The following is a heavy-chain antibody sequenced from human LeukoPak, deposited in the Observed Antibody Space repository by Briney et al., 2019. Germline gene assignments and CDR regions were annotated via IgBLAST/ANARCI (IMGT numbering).Heavy chain of an antibody. J-gene: IGHJ4*02. CDR3: AKSLDGYNLDY. D-gene: IGHD5-24*01. CDR2: IWYDGSKK. V-gene: IGHV3-33*06. CDR1: GITLSNYG. Sequence: GGSLRLSCAVSGITLSNYGMSWVRQAPGKGLEWMAVIWYDGSKKYYADSVKGRFTISRDNSRNTLYLQMDSLRAEDTAVYYCAKSLDGYNLDYWGQGTLVTVSS.